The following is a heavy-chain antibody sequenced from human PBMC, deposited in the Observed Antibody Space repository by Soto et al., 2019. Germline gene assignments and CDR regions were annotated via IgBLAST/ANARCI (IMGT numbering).Heavy chain of an antibody. D-gene: IGHD6-13*01. J-gene: IGHJ6*02. CDR3: VRDAGTAAAAPYYHYALDV. CDR2: IWCDGNNK. CDR1: GFVFSRFG. V-gene: IGHV3-33*08. Sequence: QVQLVESGGGVVQPGKSLRLACAASGFVFSRFGMHWVRQAPGKGREWVAVIWCDGNNKYYGDSVKGRFTISRDNYKNTVYLQLSSRGVDDTAVYYCVRDAGTAAAAPYYHYALDVWGQGTTVPVSS.